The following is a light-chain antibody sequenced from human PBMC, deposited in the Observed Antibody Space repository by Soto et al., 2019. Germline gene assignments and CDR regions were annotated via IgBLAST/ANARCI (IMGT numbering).Light chain of an antibody. Sequence: IQMTQSKSSLFASGRDRVTITCRAIQSISSYLNWYQQNPGKAPKLLIYAASSLQSGVPSRFSVRGSGTDFCLTVSSLQPEDFSTYCFQQSYSTPRTFGQGTKVEVK. CDR1: QSISSY. J-gene: IGKJ1*01. CDR3: QQSYSTPRT. CDR2: AAS. V-gene: IGKV1-39*01.